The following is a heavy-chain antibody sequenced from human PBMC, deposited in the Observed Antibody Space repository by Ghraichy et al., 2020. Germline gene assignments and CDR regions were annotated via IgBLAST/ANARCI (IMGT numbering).Heavy chain of an antibody. V-gene: IGHV4-39*01. J-gene: IGHJ4*02. D-gene: IGHD3-3*01. Sequence: SETLSLTCTVSGGSISSSSYYWGWIRQPPGKGLEWIGSIYYSGSTYYNPSLKSRVTISVDTSKNQFSLKLSSVTAADTAVYYCASNLERKIFGALRPFDYWGQGTLVTVSS. CDR1: GGSISSSSYY. CDR3: ASNLERKIFGALRPFDY. CDR2: IYYSGST.